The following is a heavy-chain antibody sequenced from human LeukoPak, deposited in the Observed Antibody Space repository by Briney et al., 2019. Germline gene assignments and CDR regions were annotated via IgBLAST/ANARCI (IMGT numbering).Heavy chain of an antibody. CDR3: AKRRSADTAMVTHYYGMDV. CDR2: ISYDGGSK. D-gene: IGHD5-18*01. J-gene: IGHJ6*02. V-gene: IGHV3-30*18. CDR1: GFTFSSHG. Sequence: PGGSLRLSCAASGFTFSSHGMHWVRRAPGKGLEWVAVISYDGGSKYYTDSVKGRFTLSRDNSKSTVYLQMNSLRAEYTAVYYCAKRRSADTAMVTHYYGMDVWGQGTTVIVSS.